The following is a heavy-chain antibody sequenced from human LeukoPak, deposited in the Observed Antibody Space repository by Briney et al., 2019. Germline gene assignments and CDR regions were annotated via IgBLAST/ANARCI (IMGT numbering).Heavy chain of an antibody. CDR2: INPNSGGT. D-gene: IGHD1-26*01. Sequence: GASVKVSCKASGYTFTGYYMHWVRQAPGQGLEWMGWINPNSGGTNYAQKFQGRVTMTRDTSISTAYMELSRLRSDDTAVYYCARVLYSGSSFYFDYWGQGTLVTVSS. V-gene: IGHV1-2*02. J-gene: IGHJ4*02. CDR3: ARVLYSGSSFYFDY. CDR1: GYTFTGYY.